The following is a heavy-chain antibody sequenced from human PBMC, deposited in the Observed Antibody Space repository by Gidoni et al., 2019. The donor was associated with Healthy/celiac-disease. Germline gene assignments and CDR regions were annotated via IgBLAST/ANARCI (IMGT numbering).Heavy chain of an antibody. D-gene: IGHD3-10*01. V-gene: IGHV4-59*01. J-gene: IGHJ5*02. Sequence: QLPLQESCPGLVKPSETLSLTCPVSGGSISSYYWSWIRQPPGKGLEWIGYIYYSGSTNYNPSLKSRVTISVDTSKNQFSLKLSSVTAADTAVYYWARETYGSGSYLLDPWGQGTLVTVSS. CDR3: ARETYGSGSYLLDP. CDR1: GGSISSYY. CDR2: IYYSGST.